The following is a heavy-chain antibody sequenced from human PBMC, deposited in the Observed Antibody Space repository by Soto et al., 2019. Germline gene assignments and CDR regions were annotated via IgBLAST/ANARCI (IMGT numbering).Heavy chain of an antibody. V-gene: IGHV3-30-3*01. CDR3: ARGRLEVAGYYFDY. D-gene: IGHD6-19*01. CDR1: GFTFSSNA. CDR2: ISNDGDYK. J-gene: IGHJ4*02. Sequence: QVQLVESGGGVVQPGTSLRLSCAASGFTFSSNALHWVRQAPGKGLEWVAVISNDGDYKYYADSVKGRFTVSRDNSKNKLYLQMNSLRGEDTALYSCARGRLEVAGYYFDYCGQGTLVTVSS.